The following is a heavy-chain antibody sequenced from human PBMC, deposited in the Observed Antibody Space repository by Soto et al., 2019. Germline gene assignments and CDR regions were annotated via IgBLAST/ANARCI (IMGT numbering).Heavy chain of an antibody. CDR2: ISSSGSSI. CDR3: ARGSSSSLSGDFDY. CDR1: GFTFSNYE. J-gene: IGHJ4*02. D-gene: IGHD2-2*01. Sequence: EVQLVESGGNMVQPGGSLRLSCAASGFTFSNYEMIWVRQAPGKGLEWVSYISSSGSSIYYADSVKGRFTISRDNAKNSLYLQMNSLRAEDTAVYYCARGSSSSLSGDFDYWGQGTLVTVSS. V-gene: IGHV3-48*03.